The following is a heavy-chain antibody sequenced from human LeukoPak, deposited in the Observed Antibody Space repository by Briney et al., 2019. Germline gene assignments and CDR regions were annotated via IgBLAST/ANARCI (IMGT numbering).Heavy chain of an antibody. D-gene: IGHD5-18*01. CDR2: INPNSGGT. J-gene: IGHJ4*02. V-gene: IGHV1-2*02. CDR3: ASGSGGYSYGDFDY. CDR1: GYAFTGYY. Sequence: ASVKVSCKASGYAFTGYYMHWVRQAPGRGLEWMGWINPNSGGTNYAQKFQGRVTMTRDTSISTAYMELSRLRSDDTAVYYCASGSGGYSYGDFDYWGQGTLVTVSS.